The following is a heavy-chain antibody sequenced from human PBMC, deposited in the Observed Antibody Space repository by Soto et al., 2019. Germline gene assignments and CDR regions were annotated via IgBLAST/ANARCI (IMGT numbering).Heavy chain of an antibody. CDR1: GGTFSSYA. V-gene: IGHV1-69*12. Sequence: QVQLVQSGAEVKKPGSSVKVSCKASGGTFSSYAISWVRQAPGQGLEWMGGIIPIFGTANYAQKFRGRVTITADESTSTAYMELSSLRSEDTAVYYCAREGAYTAMVGNWFDPWGQGTLVTVSS. J-gene: IGHJ5*02. D-gene: IGHD5-18*01. CDR2: IIPIFGTA. CDR3: AREGAYTAMVGNWFDP.